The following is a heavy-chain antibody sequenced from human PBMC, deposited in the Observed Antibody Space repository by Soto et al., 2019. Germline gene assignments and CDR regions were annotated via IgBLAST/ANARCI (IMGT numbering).Heavy chain of an antibody. CDR1: GGSISSYY. V-gene: IGHV4-59*12. J-gene: IGHJ5*02. CDR2: IYYSGST. D-gene: IGHD2-15*01. Sequence: ASETLSLTCTVSGGSISSYYWSWIRQPPGKGLEWIGYIYYSGSTNYNPSLKSRVTISVDTSKNQFSLQLNSVTPEDTAVYYCAREPCSGGNCYSPRWFDPWGQGTLVTVSS. CDR3: AREPCSGGNCYSPRWFDP.